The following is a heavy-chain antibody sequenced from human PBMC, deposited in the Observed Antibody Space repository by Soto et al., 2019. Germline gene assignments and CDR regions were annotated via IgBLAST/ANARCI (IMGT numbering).Heavy chain of an antibody. Sequence: PTETLSLTCTVSGGSISSSSYYWGWVRQHPGKGLEWIGSIYYSGSTYYNTSLKSRVTISVDTSKNQFSLKLSSVTAADTAVYYCARLWTVWGGLNSGPIDYWGQGTLVTVSS. CDR2: IYYSGST. CDR3: ARLWTVWGGLNSGPIDY. J-gene: IGHJ4*02. D-gene: IGHD3-16*01. V-gene: IGHV4-39*01. CDR1: GGSISSSSYY.